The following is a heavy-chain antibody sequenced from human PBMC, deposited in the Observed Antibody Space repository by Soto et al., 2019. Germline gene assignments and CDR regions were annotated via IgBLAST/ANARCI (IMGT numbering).Heavy chain of an antibody. CDR1: GGTFSNYA. V-gene: IGHV1-69*06. D-gene: IGHD6-6*01. CDR3: AKGRPDGVTARPSCNYYGMDV. CDR2: IIPMSGTA. J-gene: IGHJ6*02. Sequence: VQLVQSGAEVKKPGSAVKVSCKASGGTFSNYAISWVRQAPGQGLEWMGGIIPMSGTANYAQKYQVRVTITADKSTSTAYLDLSSLRFDDTAVFYCAKGRPDGVTARPSCNYYGMDVWGQGTPVTVSS.